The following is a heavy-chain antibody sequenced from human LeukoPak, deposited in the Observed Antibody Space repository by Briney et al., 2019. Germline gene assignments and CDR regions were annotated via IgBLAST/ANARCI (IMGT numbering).Heavy chain of an antibody. D-gene: IGHD1-26*01. CDR1: NGSISNYH. J-gene: IGHJ4*02. Sequence: SETLSLTCTVSNGSISNYHWSWVRQPPGKGLEWIGYILTSGTTNYNPSLKSRLTISVDTSKNQFTLKLSSVTAADTAVYYCARLRVSGSYLYYFDYWGQGTLVSVSS. CDR2: ILTSGTT. CDR3: ARLRVSGSYLYYFDY. V-gene: IGHV4-4*09.